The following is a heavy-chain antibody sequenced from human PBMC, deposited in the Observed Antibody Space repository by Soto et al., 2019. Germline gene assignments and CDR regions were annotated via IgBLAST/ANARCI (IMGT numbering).Heavy chain of an antibody. CDR3: AHTPGNVWFGGDGYFDY. V-gene: IGHV2-5*02. CDR2: IYWDDDK. J-gene: IGHJ4*02. D-gene: IGHD3-10*01. CDR1: GFSLSTSGVG. Sequence: GSGPTLVNPTQTLTLTCTFSGFSLSTSGVGVGWIRQPPGKALEWLALIYWDDDKRYSPSLKSRLTITKDTSKNQVVLTMTNMDPVDTATYYCAHTPGNVWFGGDGYFDYWGQGTLVTVSS.